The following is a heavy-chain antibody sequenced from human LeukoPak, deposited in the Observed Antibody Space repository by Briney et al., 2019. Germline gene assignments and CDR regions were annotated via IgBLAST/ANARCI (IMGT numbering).Heavy chain of an antibody. Sequence: ASVKVSCKASGYTFISYGITWVRQAPGQGLEGMGWISPYTTKTNYAQSLQGRGTMTTDTSTSTAYMELRSLRSDDTAVYYCAREGGVGPTAPPDYYSYQMDVWGKGTTVTVSS. CDR1: GYTFISYG. CDR2: ISPYTTKT. J-gene: IGHJ6*03. D-gene: IGHD1-26*01. V-gene: IGHV1-18*01. CDR3: AREGGVGPTAPPDYYSYQMDV.